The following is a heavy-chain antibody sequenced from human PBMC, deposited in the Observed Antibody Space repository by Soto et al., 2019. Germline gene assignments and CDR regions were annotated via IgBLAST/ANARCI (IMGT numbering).Heavy chain of an antibody. V-gene: IGHV4-59*01. Sequence: SETLSLTCTVSGASISSYYWSWIRQPPGKGLEWIGYVYYSGSTNYNPSLKSRVTISVGTSKNQFSLKLSSVTAADTAVYYCARSDGRYWGQGTLVTVSS. CDR3: ARSDGRY. CDR1: GASISSYY. J-gene: IGHJ4*02. CDR2: VYYSGST.